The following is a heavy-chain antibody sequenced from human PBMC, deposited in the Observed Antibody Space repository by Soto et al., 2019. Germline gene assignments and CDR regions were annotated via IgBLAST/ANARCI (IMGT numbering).Heavy chain of an antibody. D-gene: IGHD7-27*01. Sequence: EERLVESGGGSVRPGESLRLSCAASGFSFSGAWMSWIRQAPGKGPEWVGRLKSKASGGTADYAAPVNGRFTISRDDSKNTLYLQMNSLITEDTAVYFFTTWGYMWSQGTMVTVSS. CDR3: TTWGYM. CDR2: LKSKASGGTA. CDR1: GFSFSGAW. V-gene: IGHV3-15*07. J-gene: IGHJ3*02.